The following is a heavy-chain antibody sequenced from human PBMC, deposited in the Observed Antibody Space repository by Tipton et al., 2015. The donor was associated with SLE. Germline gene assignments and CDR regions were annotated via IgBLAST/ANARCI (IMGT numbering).Heavy chain of an antibody. J-gene: IGHJ5*02. CDR2: IYSGGTTT. V-gene: IGHV3-23*03. CDR3: ARAPNWFDP. CDR1: GFTFSIFA. Sequence: SLRLSCAASGFTFSIFAMSWVRQAPGKGLEWVSVIYSGGTTTYYADSVKGRAAISRDDSKSTLYLQMNSLRAEDTAVYYCARAPNWFDPWGQGTLVTVSS.